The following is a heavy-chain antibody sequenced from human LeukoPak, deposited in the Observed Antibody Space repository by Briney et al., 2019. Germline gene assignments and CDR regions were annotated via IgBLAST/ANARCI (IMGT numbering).Heavy chain of an antibody. V-gene: IGHV4-59*01. Sequence: SETLSLTCTVSGGSISSYYWSWIRQPPGKGLEWIGFVYYSGSTKYNPSLKSRVTISVDTSKNQFSLKLSSVTAADTAVYYCARDRRFLEWLFTDVWGKGTTVTVSS. J-gene: IGHJ6*04. CDR3: ARDRRFLEWLFTDV. CDR2: VYYSGST. CDR1: GGSISSYY. D-gene: IGHD3-3*01.